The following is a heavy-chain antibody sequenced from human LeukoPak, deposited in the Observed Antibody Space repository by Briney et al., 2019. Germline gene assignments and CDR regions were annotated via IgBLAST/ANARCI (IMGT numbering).Heavy chain of an antibody. D-gene: IGHD2-2*01. V-gene: IGHV4-34*01. CDR3: ARGLNDIVVVPAAASGDFDY. J-gene: IGHJ4*02. Sequence: PSETLSLTCAVYGGSFSGYYWSWIRQPPGKGLEWIGEINHSGSTNYNPSLKSRVTISVDTSKNQFSLKLSSVTAADTAVYYCARGLNDIVVVPAAASGDFDYWGQGTLVTVSS. CDR2: INHSGST. CDR1: GGSFSGYY.